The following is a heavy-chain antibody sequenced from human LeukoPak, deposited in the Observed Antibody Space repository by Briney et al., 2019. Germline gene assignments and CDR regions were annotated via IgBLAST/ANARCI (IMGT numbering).Heavy chain of an antibody. Sequence: ASVKVSCKASGHTFSSYDVNWVRQATGQGLEWMGWMNPSSGNTGYAQKFQGRVTIIRNTSISTAYMELSSLRSEDTAVYYCARAAGGTRNYYMDVWAKGTTVTVSS. D-gene: IGHD3-16*01. CDR2: MNPSSGNT. CDR3: ARAAGGTRNYYMDV. CDR1: GHTFSSYD. J-gene: IGHJ6*03. V-gene: IGHV1-8*01.